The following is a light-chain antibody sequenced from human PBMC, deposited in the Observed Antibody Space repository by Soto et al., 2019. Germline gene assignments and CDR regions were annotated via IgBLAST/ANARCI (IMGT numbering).Light chain of an antibody. J-gene: IGKJ1*01. V-gene: IGKV3-20*01. CDR2: GAS. Sequence: EIVLTQSPGTLSLSPGDRATLSCSASQTVSSNFLAWYQQRPAQAPRLLIHGASTRATGITVGFSGSVSGTDFTLIISGLEPEDFAVYYCQQYGTSPATFGQGTKVDIK. CDR3: QQYGTSPAT. CDR1: QTVSSNF.